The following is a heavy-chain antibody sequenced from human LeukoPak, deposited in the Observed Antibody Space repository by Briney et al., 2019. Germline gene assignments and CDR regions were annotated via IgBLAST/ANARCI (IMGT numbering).Heavy chain of an antibody. J-gene: IGHJ6*02. D-gene: IGHD4-17*01. Sequence: GGSLRLSCAASGFTFSTYSMNWVRQAPGKGLEWVSSISGSGSFKFYTDSVKGRFTISRDNVKRSLYLQLSSLRAEDTAVYYCARDYYGDYYQSGYGMDVWGQGTTGTVSS. CDR2: ISGSGSFK. V-gene: IGHV3-21*01. CDR3: ARDYYGDYYQSGYGMDV. CDR1: GFTFSTYS.